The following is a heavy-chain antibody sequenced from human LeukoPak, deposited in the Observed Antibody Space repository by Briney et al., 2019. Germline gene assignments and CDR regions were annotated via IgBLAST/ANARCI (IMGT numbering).Heavy chain of an antibody. V-gene: IGHV4-34*01. CDR1: GGSFSGYY. Sequence: SETLSLTCAVYGGSFSGYYWSWIRQPPGKGLEWIGGINDSGRINYNPSLMSRVTVSVDTSKNQFSLRLTSVTATDTAVYYCARRWNYGRNYYIDVWGNGATVSVSS. CDR3: ARRWNYGRNYYIDV. D-gene: IGHD1-7*01. J-gene: IGHJ6*03. CDR2: INDSGRI.